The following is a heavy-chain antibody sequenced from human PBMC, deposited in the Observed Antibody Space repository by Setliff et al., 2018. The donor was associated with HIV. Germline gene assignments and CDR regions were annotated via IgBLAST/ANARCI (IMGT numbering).Heavy chain of an antibody. CDR3: ARLIVGAIAGDY. J-gene: IGHJ4*02. D-gene: IGHD1-26*01. CDR1: GFTFNILW. V-gene: IGHV3-7*01. Sequence: SLRLSCVASGFTFNILWMIWVRQAPGRGLEFVGNISPNANTKNYMDSVKGRFTMSRDNSGYSFYLQLNSLRLEDTAVYYCARLIVGAIAGDYWGQGTLVTVSS. CDR2: ISPNANTK.